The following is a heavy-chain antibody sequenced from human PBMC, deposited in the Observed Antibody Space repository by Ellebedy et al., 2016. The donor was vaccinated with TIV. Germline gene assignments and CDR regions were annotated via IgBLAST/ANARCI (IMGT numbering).Heavy chain of an antibody. CDR2: ITGDGTST. J-gene: IGHJ4*02. CDR3: ARDRGWDSSGFSY. V-gene: IGHV3-74*01. D-gene: IGHD3-22*01. Sequence: PGGSLRLSCEASGIIFSSYWMHWVRQAPGKGLVWVARITGDGTSTTYADSVKGRFTISRDNAKNTMYLQMNSLRAEDTALYYCARDRGWDSSGFSYWGQGTLVTVS. CDR1: GIIFSSYW.